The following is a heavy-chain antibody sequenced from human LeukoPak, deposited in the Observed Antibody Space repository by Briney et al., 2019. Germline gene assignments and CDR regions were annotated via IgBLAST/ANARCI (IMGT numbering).Heavy chain of an antibody. Sequence: SQTLSLTCAVSGGSISSGGYSWSWIRQPPGKGLEWIGYIYHSGSTYYNPSLKSRVTISVDRSKNQFSLKLSSVTAADTAVYYCARDHAYGDERFDYWGQGTLVTVSS. CDR1: GGSISSGGYS. CDR3: ARDHAYGDERFDY. J-gene: IGHJ4*02. V-gene: IGHV4-30-2*01. D-gene: IGHD4-17*01. CDR2: IYHSGST.